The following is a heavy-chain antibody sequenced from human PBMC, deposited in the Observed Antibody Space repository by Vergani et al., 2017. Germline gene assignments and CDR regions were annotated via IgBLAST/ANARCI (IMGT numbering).Heavy chain of an antibody. Sequence: QVQLVQSGAEVGKPGASVKVSCKASGYTFTGYYMHWVRQAPGQGLEWMGWINPNSGGTNYAQKFQGRVTMTRDTSISTAYMELSRLRSDDTAVYYCARDYDILTGYYLFDYWGQGTLVTVSS. D-gene: IGHD3-9*01. CDR1: GYTFTGYY. CDR3: ARDYDILTGYYLFDY. V-gene: IGHV1-2*02. J-gene: IGHJ4*02. CDR2: INPNSGGT.